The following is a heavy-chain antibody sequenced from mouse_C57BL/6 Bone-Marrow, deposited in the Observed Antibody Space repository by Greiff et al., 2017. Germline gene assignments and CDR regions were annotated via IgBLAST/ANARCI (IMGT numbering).Heavy chain of an antibody. CDR2: ISYSGST. J-gene: IGHJ2*01. CDR3: ARDSNYVFDY. V-gene: IGHV3-8*01. Sequence: EVMLVESGPGLAKPSQTLSLTCSVTGYSITSYYWNWIRQFPGNKLEYMGYISYSGSTYYNPSLKIRISITLDTSKNQEYLQLNSVTTEDTATYYCARDSNYVFDYWGQGTTLTVSS. CDR1: GYSITSYY. D-gene: IGHD2-5*01.